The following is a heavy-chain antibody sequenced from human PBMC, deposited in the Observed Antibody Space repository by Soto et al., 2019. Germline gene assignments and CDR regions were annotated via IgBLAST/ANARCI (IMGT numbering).Heavy chain of an antibody. V-gene: IGHV1-18*01. J-gene: IGHJ6*02. CDR1: GYTFTSYG. D-gene: IGHD3-9*01. CDR2: ISAYNGNT. Sequence: ASVKVSCKASGYTFTSYGISWVRQAPGQGLEWMGWISAYNGNTNYAQKLQGRVTMTTDTSTSTAYMELRSLRSDDTAVYYCGRGQYFDWLIGAYYYYGMDFWGQGTMVTVSS. CDR3: GRGQYFDWLIGAYYYYGMDF.